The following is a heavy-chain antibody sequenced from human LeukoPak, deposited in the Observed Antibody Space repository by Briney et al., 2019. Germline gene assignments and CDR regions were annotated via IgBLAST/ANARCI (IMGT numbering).Heavy chain of an antibody. CDR2: ISGTDGST. J-gene: IGHJ4*02. D-gene: IGHD2-2*02. CDR3: ARAIGVTCISTSCYSFDY. CDR1: GFTFSSYV. V-gene: IGHV3-23*01. Sequence: PGGSLRLSCAASGFTFSSYVMSWVRQAPGRGLEWVSTISGTDGSTYYADSVEGRFTISRDDSKNTLYLQMNSLRAEDTAVYYCARAIGVTCISTSCYSFDYWGQGTLVTVSS.